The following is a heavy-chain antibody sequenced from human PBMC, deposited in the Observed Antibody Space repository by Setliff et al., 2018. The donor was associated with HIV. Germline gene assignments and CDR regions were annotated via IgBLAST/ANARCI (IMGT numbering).Heavy chain of an antibody. Sequence: PGGSLRLSCAASGFIFRNAWMSWVRQGPGKGLEWVGRIKSKADGGTTDYAASVKGRFTISRDDSKNTLYLQMNSLKIEDTAVYYCTTWDKGSVWFGELLVSPDGFDIWGQGTLVTVSS. D-gene: IGHD3-10*01. J-gene: IGHJ3*02. V-gene: IGHV3-15*01. CDR3: TTWDKGSVWFGELLVSPDGFDI. CDR2: IKSKADGGTT. CDR1: GFIFRNAW.